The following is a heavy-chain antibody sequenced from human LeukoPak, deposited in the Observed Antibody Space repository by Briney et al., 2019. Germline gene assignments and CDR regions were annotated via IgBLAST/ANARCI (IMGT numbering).Heavy chain of an antibody. Sequence: GGSLRLSCAASGFTFSGYAMNWLRQAPGKGLEWVSGISGSGAGTYYADSVKGRFTISRDNSKNTLYLQMNSLRADDTAVYYCAKMVREFYTISYYFDYWGQGTLVTVSS. CDR1: GFTFSGYA. D-gene: IGHD2-8*01. CDR2: ISGSGAGT. V-gene: IGHV3-23*01. J-gene: IGHJ4*02. CDR3: AKMVREFYTISYYFDY.